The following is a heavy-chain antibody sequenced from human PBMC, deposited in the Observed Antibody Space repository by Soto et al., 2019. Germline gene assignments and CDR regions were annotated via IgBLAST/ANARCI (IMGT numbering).Heavy chain of an antibody. J-gene: IGHJ4*02. CDR3: ARDLKAYSSGWYYFEY. V-gene: IGHV3-33*08. Sequence: GGSLRLSCAASGFTFSSYGMHWVRQAPGKGLEWVAVIWYDGSNKYYADSVKGRFTISRDNSKNTLYLQMNSLRAEDTAVYYCARDLKAYSSGWYYFEYWGQGTLVTVSS. CDR1: GFTFSSYG. D-gene: IGHD6-19*01. CDR2: IWYDGSNK.